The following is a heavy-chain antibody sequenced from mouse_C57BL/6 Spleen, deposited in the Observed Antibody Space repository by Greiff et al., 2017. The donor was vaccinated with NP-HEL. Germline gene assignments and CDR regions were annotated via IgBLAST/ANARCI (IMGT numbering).Heavy chain of an antibody. J-gene: IGHJ2*01. CDR3: ASYYDYDEGYFDY. CDR2: INPSTGGT. D-gene: IGHD2-4*01. CDR1: GFTFTSYW. Sequence: QVQLQQSGTELVKPGALVKLSCTASGFTFTSYWMHWVQQTPGQGLEWIGNINPSTGGTNYNEKFNIKATLTVDKYSSTAYMQLSSLTSEDSAVHYCASYYDYDEGYFDYWGQGTTLTVSS. V-gene: IGHV1-53*01.